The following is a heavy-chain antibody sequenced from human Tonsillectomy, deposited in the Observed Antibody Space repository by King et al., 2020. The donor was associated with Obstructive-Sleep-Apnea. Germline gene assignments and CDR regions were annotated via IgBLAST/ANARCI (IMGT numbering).Heavy chain of an antibody. CDR1: GSASFNFG. D-gene: IGHD5-24*01. V-gene: IGHV1-18*01. J-gene: IGHJ4*02. CDR3: ARDPTEDGYYFDP. Sequence: QLVQSGAAVKKPGASVKVSCKASGSASFNFGISWVGQAPGQGLEWMGRISTSNGDTNYAQKFQGRMTMTTDTSTRTAHMELRSLRSDDTAVFYCARDPTEDGYYFDPWGQGTRVTVSS. CDR2: ISTSNGDT.